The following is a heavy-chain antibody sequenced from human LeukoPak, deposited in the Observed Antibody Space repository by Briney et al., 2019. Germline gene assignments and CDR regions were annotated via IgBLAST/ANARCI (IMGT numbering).Heavy chain of an antibody. CDR3: ARGSHTTPGGYFDY. CDR2: ISGDGVTT. V-gene: IGHV3-23*01. D-gene: IGHD1-1*01. J-gene: IGHJ4*02. CDR1: GFPFSNYA. Sequence: GGSLRLSCVASGFPFSNYAMSWVRQAPGKGLEFVSVISGDGVTTYYADFVKGRFTISRDNAKNSLYLQMNSLRVEDTAVYYCARGSHTTPGGYFDYWGQGTLVTVSS.